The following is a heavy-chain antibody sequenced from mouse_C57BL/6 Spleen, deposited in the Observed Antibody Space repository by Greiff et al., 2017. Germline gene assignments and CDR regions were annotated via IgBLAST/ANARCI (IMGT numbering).Heavy chain of an antibody. Sequence: QVQLQQSGPGLVKPGASVKISCKASGYTFPDYYINWVKQRPGQGLGWIGWIFPGSGRTYYNGKLKGKATLTVDKSSSTAYMLLSSLTSEDSAVYFCARRWLLRDYAMDYWGQGTSVTVSS. CDR1: GYTFPDYY. CDR3: ARRWLLRDYAMDY. D-gene: IGHD2-3*01. J-gene: IGHJ4*01. CDR2: IFPGSGRT. V-gene: IGHV1-75*01.